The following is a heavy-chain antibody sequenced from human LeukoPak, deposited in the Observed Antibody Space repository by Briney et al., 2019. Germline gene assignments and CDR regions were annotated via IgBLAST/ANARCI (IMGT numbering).Heavy chain of an antibody. J-gene: IGHJ4*02. CDR3: SAHDLY. CDR1: GFGFSNAW. V-gene: IGHV3-15*01. CDR2: IKSETDGGTA. D-gene: IGHD1-1*01. Sequence: GGSLTLSCAASGFGFSNAWMNWVRQAPGRGREWVGRIKSETDGGTADYAPLLEGRFTISRDDSKNTVYLQIVSLKTEDTAVYYCSAHDLYWGQGTLVTVSS.